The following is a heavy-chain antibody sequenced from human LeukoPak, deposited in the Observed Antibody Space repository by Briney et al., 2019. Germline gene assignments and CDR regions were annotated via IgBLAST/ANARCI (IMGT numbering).Heavy chain of an antibody. CDR1: GGSISSYY. V-gene: IGHV4-4*07. CDR2: IYTSGGT. CDR3: ARGEKLGYCSGGSCYLLAFDY. Sequence: PSETLSLTCTVSGGSISSYYWSWIRQPAGKGLEWIGRIYTSGGTNYNPSLKSRVTMSVDTSKNQFSLKLSSVTAADTGVYYCARGEKLGYCSGGSCYLLAFDYWGQGTLVTVSS. D-gene: IGHD2-15*01. J-gene: IGHJ4*02.